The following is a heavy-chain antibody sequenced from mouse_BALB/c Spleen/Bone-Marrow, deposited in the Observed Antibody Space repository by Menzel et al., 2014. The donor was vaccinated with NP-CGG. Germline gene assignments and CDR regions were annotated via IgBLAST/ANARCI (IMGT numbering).Heavy chain of an antibody. CDR3: ARDYYGFSYGFAY. D-gene: IGHD1-1*01. J-gene: IGHJ3*01. CDR2: INPYNGGT. V-gene: IGHV1-18*01. CDR1: GYSFTGYT. Sequence: LVESGASMKISCKASGYSFTGYTTNWVKQSHGKNLEWIGLINPYNGGTNYNQKFKGKATLTVDKSSSTAYMELLSLTSEDSAVYYCARDYYGFSYGFAYWGQGTLVTVSA.